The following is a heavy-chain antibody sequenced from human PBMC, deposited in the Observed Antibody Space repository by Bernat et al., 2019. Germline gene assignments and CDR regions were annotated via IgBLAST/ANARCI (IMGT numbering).Heavy chain of an antibody. CDR2: FDPEDGQT. Sequence: QVQLVQSGAEVKKPGASVKVSCKVSGYTLTELSMHWVRQAPGKGLEWMGGFDPEDGQTIYAQKFRGRVTMTEDTSTDTAYMELSSLRSEDTAVYYCATRITFGGVIVSTYYFDYWGQGTLVTVSS. CDR1: GYTLTELS. V-gene: IGHV1-24*01. J-gene: IGHJ4*02. CDR3: ATRITFGGVIVSTYYFDY. D-gene: IGHD3-16*02.